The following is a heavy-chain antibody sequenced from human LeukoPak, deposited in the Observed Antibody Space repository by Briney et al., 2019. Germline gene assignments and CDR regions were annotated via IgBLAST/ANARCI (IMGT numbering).Heavy chain of an antibody. CDR3: ARDGPDTYYDFWSPFHYGMDV. CDR1: GYTFTSYG. V-gene: IGHV1-18*01. D-gene: IGHD3-3*01. J-gene: IGHJ6*02. Sequence: GASVKVSCKASGYTFTSYGISWVRQAPGQGLEWMGWISAYNGNTNYAQKLQGRVTMTTDTSTSTAYMELRSLRSDDTAVYYCARDGPDTYYDFWSPFHYGMDVWGQGTTVTVSS. CDR2: ISAYNGNT.